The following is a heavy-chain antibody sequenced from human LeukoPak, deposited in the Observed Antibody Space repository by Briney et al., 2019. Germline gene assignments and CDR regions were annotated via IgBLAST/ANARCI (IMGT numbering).Heavy chain of an antibody. D-gene: IGHD3-10*01. CDR3: AKKDDGSGSFTFDY. CDR2: ISYDGSNK. V-gene: IGHV3-30*18. CDR1: GFTFSSYG. J-gene: IGHJ4*02. Sequence: PGRSLRFSCAASGFTFSSYGMHWVRQAPGKGLEWVAVISYDGSNKYYADSVKGRFTISRDNSKNTLYLQMNSLRAEDTAVYYCAKKDDGSGSFTFDYWGQGTLVTVSS.